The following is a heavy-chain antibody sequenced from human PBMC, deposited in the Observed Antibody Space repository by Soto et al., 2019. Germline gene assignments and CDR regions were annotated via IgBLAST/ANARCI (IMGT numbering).Heavy chain of an antibody. V-gene: IGHV4-39*01. CDR3: ARLNGYCISTNCHGYYGMDV. CDR2: MYSSENT. J-gene: IGHJ6*02. D-gene: IGHD2-2*03. Sequence: SETLSLTCSVSGGFISSSSYSWGWIRQSPGKGLEWIGTMYSSENTYYNPSLLSRVTISVDTSKNEFSLRLSSVTAADTAVYYCARLNGYCISTNCHGYYGMDVWGQGTTVTVSS. CDR1: GGFISSSSYS.